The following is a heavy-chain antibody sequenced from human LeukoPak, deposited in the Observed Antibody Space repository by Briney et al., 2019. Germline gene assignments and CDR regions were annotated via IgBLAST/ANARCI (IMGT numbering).Heavy chain of an antibody. CDR1: GFTFSSYA. CDR2: ISGSGGST. CDR3: AKPYRPNYYGSGSYLQD. V-gene: IGHV3-23*01. D-gene: IGHD3-10*01. J-gene: IGHJ4*02. Sequence: PGGSLRLSCAASGFTFSSYAMSWVRQAPGKGLEWVSAISGSGGSTYYADSVKGRFTIPRDNSKNTLYLQMNSLRAEDTAVYYCAKPYRPNYYGSGSYLQDWGQGTLVTVSS.